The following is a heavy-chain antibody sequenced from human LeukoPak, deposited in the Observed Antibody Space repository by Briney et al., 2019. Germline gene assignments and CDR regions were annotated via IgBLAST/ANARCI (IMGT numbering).Heavy chain of an antibody. CDR1: GFTFSTYG. D-gene: IGHD4-23*01. Sequence: PGGSLRLSCAASGFTFSTYGMHWVRQAPGKGLEWVAFIRYDGRNKYYADSVKGRFTISRDNSKNTLYLQMNSLRAEDTAVYYCAKDWGDYGGKWDYWGQGTLVTVSS. J-gene: IGHJ4*02. CDR3: AKDWGDYGGKWDY. CDR2: IRYDGRNK. V-gene: IGHV3-30*02.